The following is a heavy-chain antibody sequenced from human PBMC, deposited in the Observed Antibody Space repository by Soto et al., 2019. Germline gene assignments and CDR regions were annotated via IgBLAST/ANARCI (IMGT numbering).Heavy chain of an antibody. CDR1: GFTFSSNS. Sequence: EVQLVESGGGLVKPGGSLRLSCAASGFTFSSNSMNWVRQAPGKGLEWVSCISRNAETIHYADSVKGRFSISRDNAKNSLYLQMNSLRAEDTAVYFCARGSRGYNYASAPFFDYWGQGNRVIVSS. CDR2: ISRNAETI. D-gene: IGHD5-18*01. CDR3: ARGSRGYNYASAPFFDY. V-gene: IGHV3-21*01. J-gene: IGHJ4*01.